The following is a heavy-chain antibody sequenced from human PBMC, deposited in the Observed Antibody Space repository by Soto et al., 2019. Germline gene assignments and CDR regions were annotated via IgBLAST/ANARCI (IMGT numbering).Heavy chain of an antibody. Sequence: QVQLVQSGAEVKKPGSSVKVCCKASGGTFSSDSFSWVRQAPGQGLEWMGGIVPMFDTPIYAQKLQDRVTITGDESTSTAYMQLSSLRSGDTAVYYCARAGGLDRDFNYWGQGSLVTVSS. CDR3: ARAGGLDRDFNY. CDR2: IVPMFDTP. J-gene: IGHJ4*02. CDR1: GGTFSSDS. V-gene: IGHV1-69*12. D-gene: IGHD2-15*01.